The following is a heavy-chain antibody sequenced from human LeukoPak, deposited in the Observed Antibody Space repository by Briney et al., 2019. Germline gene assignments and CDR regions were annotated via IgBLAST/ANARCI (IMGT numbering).Heavy chain of an antibody. Sequence: KPSETLSLTCTVSSGSVSSDYWSWIRQPPGKGLEWVGYIFSNGNTEYSPSLKSRATISVDTSKNQCSLKLNSVTAADTAVYYCARVVYRGENWFDPWGQGTLVTVSS. D-gene: IGHD3-10*01. CDR1: SGSVSSDY. CDR3: ARVVYRGENWFDP. CDR2: IFSNGNT. V-gene: IGHV4-59*02. J-gene: IGHJ5*02.